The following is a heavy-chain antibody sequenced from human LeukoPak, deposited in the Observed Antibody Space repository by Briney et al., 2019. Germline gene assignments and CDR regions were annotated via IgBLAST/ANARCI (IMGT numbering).Heavy chain of an antibody. Sequence: SETLSLTCTVSGGSISSSSYYWGWIRQPPGKGLEWIGSIYYSGSTYYNPSLKSRVTISVDTSKNQFSLKLSSVTAADTAVYYCARISKESGSTSGRNYYYYGMDVWGQGTTVTVSS. J-gene: IGHJ6*02. CDR1: GGSISSSSYY. CDR3: ARISKESGSTSGRNYYYYGMDV. V-gene: IGHV4-39*01. D-gene: IGHD2-2*01. CDR2: IYYSGST.